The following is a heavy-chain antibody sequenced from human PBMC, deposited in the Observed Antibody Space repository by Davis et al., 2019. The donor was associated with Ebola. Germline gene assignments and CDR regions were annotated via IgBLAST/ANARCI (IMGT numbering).Heavy chain of an antibody. J-gene: IGHJ5*02. D-gene: IGHD3-10*01. V-gene: IGHV3-9*01. CDR1: GLTFVDYA. Sequence: PGGSLRFSCATSGLTFVDYAMHWFRQAPGKGLEWVSGINSNSGTSAYADSVKGRFTISRDNAQDSLYLQMNSLRTEDTAFYYCAKDFYGSGSYIDAWGQGTLVTVSS. CDR2: INSNSGTS. CDR3: AKDFYGSGSYIDA.